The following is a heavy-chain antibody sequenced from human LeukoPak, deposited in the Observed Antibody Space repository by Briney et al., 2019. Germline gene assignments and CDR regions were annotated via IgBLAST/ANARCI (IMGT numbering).Heavy chain of an antibody. CDR2: IKQDGSEE. CDR3: VGGTGWRLDS. J-gene: IGHJ1*01. CDR1: RFTFSTYG. Sequence: GRSLRLSCAASRFTFSTYGMHWVRQAPGKGLEWMAIIKQDGSEEFYVDSVKGRFIISRDNAKNSLYLQMNSLRVEDTAVYYCVGGTGWRLDSWGQGTLVTVSS. V-gene: IGHV3-7*03. D-gene: IGHD6-19*01.